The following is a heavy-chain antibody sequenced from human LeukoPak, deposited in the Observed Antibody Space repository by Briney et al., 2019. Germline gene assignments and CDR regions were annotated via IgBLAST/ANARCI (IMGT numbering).Heavy chain of an antibody. J-gene: IGHJ5*02. CDR1: GGSFSGYY. V-gene: IGHV4-34*01. Sequence: PSETLSLTCAVYGGSFSGYYWSWIRQPPGKGLEWLGEINHSGSTNYNPSLKSRVTISVDTSKNQFSLKLSSVTAADTAVYYCARGIKTVTIFGVVIIPHSWFDPWGQGTLVTVSS. CDR2: INHSGST. CDR3: ARGIKTVTIFGVVIIPHSWFDP. D-gene: IGHD3-3*01.